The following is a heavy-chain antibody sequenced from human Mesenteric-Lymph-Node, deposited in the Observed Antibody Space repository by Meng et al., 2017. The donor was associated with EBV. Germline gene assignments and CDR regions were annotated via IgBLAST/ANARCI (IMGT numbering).Heavy chain of an antibody. CDR1: GGSFTDHY. CDR3: ARSSYGSGSYSPFDF. J-gene: IGHJ4*02. D-gene: IGHD3-10*01. CDR2: INHSGGT. Sequence: VQLQQWCAGLLKPSETLSLTCTVYGGSFTDHYWTWIRQPPGKGLEWIAEINHSGGTNYNLSLKNRVTISIDLSKNHFSLKVSSVTAADTAVYYCARSSYGSGSYSPFDFWGEGNLVTVSS. V-gene: IGHV4-34*01.